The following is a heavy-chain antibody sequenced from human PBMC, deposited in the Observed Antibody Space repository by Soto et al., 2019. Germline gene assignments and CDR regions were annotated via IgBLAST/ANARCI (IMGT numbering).Heavy chain of an antibody. J-gene: IGHJ5*02. CDR2: IIPIFGTA. Sequence: VASVKVSCKASGGTFSSYAISWVRQAPGQGLEWMGGIIPIFGTANYAQKFQGRVTITADESTSTAYMELSSLRSEDTAVYYCASSLRYFDWLSLGYHWFDPWGQGTLVTVSS. CDR3: ASSLRYFDWLSLGYHWFDP. CDR1: GGTFSSYA. V-gene: IGHV1-69*13. D-gene: IGHD3-9*01.